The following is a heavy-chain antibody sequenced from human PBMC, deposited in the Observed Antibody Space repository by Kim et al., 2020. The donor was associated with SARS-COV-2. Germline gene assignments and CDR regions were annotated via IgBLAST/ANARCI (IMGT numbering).Heavy chain of an antibody. D-gene: IGHD3-10*01. CDR3: AREFNYYGSGSYYNPFDY. CDR1: GDSVSSNSAA. Sequence: SQTLSLTCAISGDSVSSNSAAWNWIRQSPSRGLEWLGRTYYRSKWYNDYAVSVKSRITINPDTSKNQFSLQLNSVTPEDTAVYYCAREFNYYGSGSYYNPFDYWGQGTLVTVSS. CDR2: TYYRSKWYN. V-gene: IGHV6-1*01. J-gene: IGHJ4*02.